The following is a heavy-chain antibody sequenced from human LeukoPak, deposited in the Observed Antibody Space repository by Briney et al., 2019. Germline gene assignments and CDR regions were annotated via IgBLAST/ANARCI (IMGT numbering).Heavy chain of an antibody. CDR1: GFIVSSYL. J-gene: IGHJ4*03. Sequence: GEALRLSCAASGFIVSSYLMSWVRLTPGKGREWVSTMNTNGATYYADSVKGRSTVSRDNTKNTLFLFMNSSIDEDTTIHYCSSETYSFDNWGQGTLVSVSS. CDR3: SSETYSFDN. V-gene: IGHV3-66*01. CDR2: MNTNGAT. D-gene: IGHD2-21*01.